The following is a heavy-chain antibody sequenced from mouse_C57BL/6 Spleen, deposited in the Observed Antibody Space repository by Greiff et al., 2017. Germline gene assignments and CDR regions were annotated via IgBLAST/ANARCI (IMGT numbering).Heavy chain of an antibody. CDR1: GYAFSSYW. CDR3: ASLLTTVAYYFDY. V-gene: IGHV1-80*01. Sequence: VKLMESGAELVKPGASVKISCKASGYAFSSYWMNWVKQRPGKGLEWIGQIYPGDGDTNYNGKFKGKATLTADKSSSTAYMQLSSLTSEDSAVYFCASLLTTVAYYFDYWGQGTTLTVSS. J-gene: IGHJ2*01. D-gene: IGHD1-1*01. CDR2: IYPGDGDT.